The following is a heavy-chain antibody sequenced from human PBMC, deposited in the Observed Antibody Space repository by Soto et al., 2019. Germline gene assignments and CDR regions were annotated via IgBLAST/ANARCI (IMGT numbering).Heavy chain of an antibody. D-gene: IGHD1-26*01. Sequence: SETQSVPCTVSGGSISSYGGSWIRQNPGKGLEWIGYIYYSGSTYYNPSLKSRVTISVDGSKNHFSLELSSVTAADTAVYYCAIEGGSGSPDWYFSVWGRGTLVTVSS. CDR2: IYYSGST. CDR1: GGSISSYG. J-gene: IGHJ2*01. V-gene: IGHV4-59*12. CDR3: AIEGGSGSPDWYFSV.